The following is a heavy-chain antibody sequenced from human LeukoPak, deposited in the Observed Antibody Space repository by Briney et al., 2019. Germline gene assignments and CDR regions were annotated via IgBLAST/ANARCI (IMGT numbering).Heavy chain of an antibody. CDR2: ISYTGST. CDR1: GDSLCTTTHY. D-gene: IGHD3-10*01. V-gene: IGHV4-39*01. Sequence: SETLSLTCVVSGDSLCTTTHYWGWLRQPPGKGLGWIRSISYTGSTYYHPSLKIRVPTSVDTSKNQFALRLSSVTAADTTVYYCARLSPYLGAGSSAFPDDYWGQGTLVTVSS. J-gene: IGHJ4*02. CDR3: ARLSPYLGAGSSAFPDDY.